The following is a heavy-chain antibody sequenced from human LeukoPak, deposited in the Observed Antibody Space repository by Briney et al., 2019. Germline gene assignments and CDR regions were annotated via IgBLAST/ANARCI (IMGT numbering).Heavy chain of an antibody. V-gene: IGHV4-39*07. CDR1: GGYISNYY. D-gene: IGHD6-19*01. Sequence: SETLSLTCTVSGGYISNYYWSWIRQPPGKGLEWIGSIYYSGSTYYNPSLKSRVTISVDTSKNQFSLKLSSVTAADTAVYYCARVTAVAALTFDYWGQGTLVTVSS. CDR2: IYYSGST. J-gene: IGHJ4*02. CDR3: ARVTAVAALTFDY.